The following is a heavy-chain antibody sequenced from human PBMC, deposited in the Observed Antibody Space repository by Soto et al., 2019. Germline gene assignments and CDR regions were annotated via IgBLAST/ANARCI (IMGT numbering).Heavy chain of an antibody. CDR3: ARGSEVTVTTFDY. CDR1: GGTFSSDA. D-gene: IGHD4-17*01. CDR2: IIPIFGTA. J-gene: IGHJ4*02. Sequence: ASVKVSCKASGGTFSSDAISWVRQAPGQGLEWMGGIIPIFGTANYAQKFQGRVTITADESTSTAYMELSSLRSEDTAVYYCARGSEVTVTTFDYWGQGTLVTVSS. V-gene: IGHV1-69*13.